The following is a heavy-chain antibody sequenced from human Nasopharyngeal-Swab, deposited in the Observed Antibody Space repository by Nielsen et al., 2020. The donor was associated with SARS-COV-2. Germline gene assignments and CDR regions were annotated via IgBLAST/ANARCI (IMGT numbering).Heavy chain of an antibody. J-gene: IGHJ3*02. V-gene: IGHV3-30-3*01. D-gene: IGHD6-13*01. CDR3: ARARTRLSRSIAAAGLDPFDI. Sequence: GESLKISCAASGFTFSSYAMHWVRQAPGKGLEWVAFMSYDGSNKYYADSVKGRFTISRDNSNNTLYLQMSGLRPEDTAVYFCARARTRLSRSIAAAGLDPFDIWGQGTMVTVSS. CDR1: GFTFSSYA. CDR2: MSYDGSNK.